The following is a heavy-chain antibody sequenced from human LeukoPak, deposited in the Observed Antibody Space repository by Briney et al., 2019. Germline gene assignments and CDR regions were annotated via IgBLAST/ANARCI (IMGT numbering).Heavy chain of an antibody. CDR2: INHSGST. D-gene: IGHD2/OR15-2a*01. Sequence: SETLSLTCAVYCGSFSGYYWSWIRQPPGKGLEWIGEINHSGSTNYNPSLKSRVTISVDTSKNQFSLKLSSVTAADTAVYYCARGCRPLLIYYYYYMDVWGKGTTVTVSS. CDR1: CGSFSGYY. J-gene: IGHJ6*03. CDR3: ARGCRPLLIYYYYYMDV. V-gene: IGHV4-34*01.